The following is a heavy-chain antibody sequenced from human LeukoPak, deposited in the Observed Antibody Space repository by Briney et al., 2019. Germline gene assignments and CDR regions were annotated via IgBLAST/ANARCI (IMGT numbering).Heavy chain of an antibody. D-gene: IGHD6-19*01. CDR2: IYYSGST. CDR1: GGSISSSSYY. J-gene: IGHJ4*02. CDR3: ASAVAGRGPYYFDY. V-gene: IGHV4-39*07. Sequence: SETLSLTCTVSGGSISSSSYYWGWIRQPPGKGLEWIGCIYYSGSTYYNPSLKSRVTISVDTSKNQFSLKLSSVTAADTAVYYCASAVAGRGPYYFDYWGQGTLVTVSS.